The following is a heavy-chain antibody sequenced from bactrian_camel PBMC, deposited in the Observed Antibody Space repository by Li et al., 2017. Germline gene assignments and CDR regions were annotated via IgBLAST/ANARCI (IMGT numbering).Heavy chain of an antibody. Sequence: QLVESGGGSAQAGGSLQLSCAVSGESVSTLCMAWFRQAPGAKREAAAEIERDSGTNYAVDVKGRFTISKDPAKNTLYLQMNNLKPEDTAMYYCAAVPGYGLCLAESLVVPGNFAYWGQGTQVTVS. CDR1: GESVSTLC. V-gene: IGHV3S53*01. CDR3: AAVPGYGLCLAESLVVPGNFAY. CDR2: IERDSGT. D-gene: IGHD1*01. J-gene: IGHJ6*01.